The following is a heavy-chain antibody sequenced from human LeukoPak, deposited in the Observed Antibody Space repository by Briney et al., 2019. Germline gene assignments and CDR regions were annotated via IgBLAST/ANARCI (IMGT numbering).Heavy chain of an antibody. CDR1: ELTSSTSW. CDR2: INHSGST. D-gene: IGHD6-19*01. J-gene: IGHJ6*02. Sequence: GSLRLSCAASELTSSTSWMSWVRQPPGKGLEWIGEINHSGSTNYNPSLKSRVTISVDTSKNQFSLKLSSVTAADTAVYYCARGPIAVAGRGVWYYYYGMDVWGQGTTVTVSS. V-gene: IGHV4-34*01. CDR3: ARGPIAVAGRGVWYYYYGMDV.